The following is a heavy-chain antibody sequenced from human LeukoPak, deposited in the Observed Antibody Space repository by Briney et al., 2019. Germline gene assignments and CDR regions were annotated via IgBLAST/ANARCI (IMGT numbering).Heavy chain of an antibody. Sequence: PGGSLRLSCAASGFTFSSYGMHWVRQAPGKGLEWVAVISYDGSNKYYADSVKGRFTISRDNSKNTLYLQMNSLRAEDTAVYYCAKGLFVEVPAAGDYWGQGTLVTVSS. V-gene: IGHV3-30*18. CDR2: ISYDGSNK. D-gene: IGHD2-2*01. CDR1: GFTFSSYG. J-gene: IGHJ4*02. CDR3: AKGLFVEVPAAGDY.